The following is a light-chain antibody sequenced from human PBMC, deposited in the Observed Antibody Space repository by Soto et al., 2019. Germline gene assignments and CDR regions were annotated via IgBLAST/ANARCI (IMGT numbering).Light chain of an antibody. CDR1: QSISSNY. J-gene: IGKJ1*01. CDR3: QQYGNSPWT. Sequence: EIVLTQSPGTLSLSPGERATLSCRASQSISSNYLAWCQQKPGQAPRLLIYAASSRATGIPDRFSGSGSGTDFTLTISRLEPGDFAVYYCQQYGNSPWTFGQGTKVDIK. CDR2: AAS. V-gene: IGKV3-20*01.